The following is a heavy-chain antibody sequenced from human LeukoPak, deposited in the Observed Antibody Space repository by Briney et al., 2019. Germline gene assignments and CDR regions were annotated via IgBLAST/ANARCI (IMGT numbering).Heavy chain of an antibody. CDR2: ISYDGSNK. D-gene: IGHD3-9*01. CDR3: AHILTGGYYYGMDV. J-gene: IGHJ6*02. V-gene: IGHV3-30*03. CDR1: GFTFSSYG. Sequence: PGRSLRLSCAASGFTFSSYGMHWVRQAPGKGLERVAVISYDGSNKYYADSVKGRFTISRDNSKNTLYLQMNSLRAEDTAVYYCAHILTGGYYYGMDVWGQGTTVTVSS.